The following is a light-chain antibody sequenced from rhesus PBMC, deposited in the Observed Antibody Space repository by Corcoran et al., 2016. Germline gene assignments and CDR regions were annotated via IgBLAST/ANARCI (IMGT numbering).Light chain of an antibody. CDR1: QGISNW. V-gene: IGKV1-69*01. Sequence: DIQMTQSPSSLSASVGDRVTITCRASQGISNWLAWYQQKPGKAPKLLIYWASNLETGVPSRFSGSGSGTDFTLTIRSLQPEDLATYYCKQHGNSPWTFGQGTKVEIK. CDR2: WAS. J-gene: IGKJ1*01. CDR3: KQHGNSPWT.